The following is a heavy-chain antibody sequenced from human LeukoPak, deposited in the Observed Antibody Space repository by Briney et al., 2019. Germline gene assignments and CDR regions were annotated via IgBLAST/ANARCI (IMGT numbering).Heavy chain of an antibody. V-gene: IGHV3-7*03. D-gene: IGHD4-17*01. J-gene: IGHJ4*02. Sequence: GGSLRLSCAASGFTFSNYAMSWVRQAPGKGLEWVANINQDGSEKYYVDSVKGRFTISRDNAKNSLYLQTNSLRAEDMAVYYCAKSVHNDDLAPDHWGQGTLVTVSS. CDR1: GFTFSNYA. CDR2: INQDGSEK. CDR3: AKSVHNDDLAPDH.